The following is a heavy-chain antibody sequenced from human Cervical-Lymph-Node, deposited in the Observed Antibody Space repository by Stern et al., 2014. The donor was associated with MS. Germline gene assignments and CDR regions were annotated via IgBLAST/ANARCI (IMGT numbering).Heavy chain of an antibody. Sequence: QLVQSGAEVKKPGASVKVSCKASGYTFSGYYLHWVRQAPGQGLEWMGRINPNTGVTNYAQKFQGRVTLTRDTSITTTYMEVSRLRSDDTAVYFCARDDGHDYWSGYYVGGMDVWGQGNTVTVSS. CDR2: INPNTGVT. CDR1: GYTFSGYY. V-gene: IGHV1-2*06. J-gene: IGHJ6*02. D-gene: IGHD3-3*01. CDR3: ARDDGHDYWSGYYVGGMDV.